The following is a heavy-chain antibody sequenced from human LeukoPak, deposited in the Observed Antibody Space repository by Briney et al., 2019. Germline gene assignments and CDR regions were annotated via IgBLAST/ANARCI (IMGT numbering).Heavy chain of an antibody. D-gene: IGHD6-19*01. V-gene: IGHV1-18*01. CDR2: ISAYNGNT. CDR1: GYTFTSYG. Sequence: GASVNVSCKASGYTFTSYGISWVRQAPGQGLEWMGWISAYNGNTNYAQKLQGRVTMTTDTSTSTAYMELRSLRSDDTAVYYCARGSTLSGWYDNFDYWGQGTLVTVSS. J-gene: IGHJ4*02. CDR3: ARGSTLSGWYDNFDY.